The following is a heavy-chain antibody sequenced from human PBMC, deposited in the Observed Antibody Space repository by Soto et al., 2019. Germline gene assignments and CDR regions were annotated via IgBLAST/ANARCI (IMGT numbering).Heavy chain of an antibody. CDR2: VYHTGDT. CDR1: GGTVASSHC. Sequence: SETLSLTCGVSGGTVASSHCWSWVRQSPGRGLEWIGNVYHTGDTNFNPSLQSRVTFSVDKSNNQFSLRLTSVTAADTAVYFCARNIVTAGGNNYFDPWGPGTLVTVSS. CDR3: ARNIVTAGGNNYFDP. V-gene: IGHV4-4*02. J-gene: IGHJ5*02. D-gene: IGHD3-16*01.